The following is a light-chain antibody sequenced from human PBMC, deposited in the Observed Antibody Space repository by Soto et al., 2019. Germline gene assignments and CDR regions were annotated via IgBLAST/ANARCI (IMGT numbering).Light chain of an antibody. CDR1: QSVSSSY. V-gene: IGKV3-20*01. CDR2: GAS. CDR3: QQYGSSPLT. Sequence: EIVLTQSPGTLSLSPGKRATLSCRASQSVSSSYLAWYQQKPGQAPRLLIYGASSRATGIPDRFSGSGSGTDFTLTISRLEPEDFAVYSCQQYGSSPLTFGGGTKVDI. J-gene: IGKJ4*01.